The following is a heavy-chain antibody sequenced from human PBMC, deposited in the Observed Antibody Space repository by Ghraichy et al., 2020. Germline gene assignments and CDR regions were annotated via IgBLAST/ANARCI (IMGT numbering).Heavy chain of an antibody. Sequence: SQTPSLTCAISGDSVSSNTATWNWIRQSPSRGLEWLGRTYYGSKWYNDYAVSVKSRITINPDTSKNQFSLQLNSVTPEDTAVYYCARSDSGYCSGGTCYDHWGQGTLVTVSS. D-gene: IGHD2-15*01. CDR2: TYYGSKWYN. CDR1: GDSVSSNTAT. CDR3: ARSDSGYCSGGTCYDH. V-gene: IGHV6-1*01. J-gene: IGHJ4*02.